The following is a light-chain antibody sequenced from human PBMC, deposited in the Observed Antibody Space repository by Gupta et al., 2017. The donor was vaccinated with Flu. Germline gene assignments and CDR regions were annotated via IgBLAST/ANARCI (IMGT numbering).Light chain of an antibody. CDR1: QSISSW. Sequence: DIQLTQSPSTLSASAGDRVTITCRASQSISSWLAWYQQKPGKAPKLLIYKASSLESGVPSRFSGSGSGTEFTLTISRLQPDDFATYYCQQYSSYPRTFGRGTKVEIK. V-gene: IGKV1-5*03. CDR2: KAS. CDR3: QQYSSYPRT. J-gene: IGKJ1*01.